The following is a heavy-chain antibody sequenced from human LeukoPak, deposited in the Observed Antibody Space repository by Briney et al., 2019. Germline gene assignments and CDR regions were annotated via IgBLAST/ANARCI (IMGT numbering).Heavy chain of an antibody. Sequence: SETLSLTCTVSGYSISSGYYWGWIRQPPGKGLEWIGSIYHSGSTYYSPSLKSRGTISVDTSKNQFSLRLDSVTAADTAVYHCARDSSGYLYFDYWGQGTLATVS. D-gene: IGHD3-22*01. CDR2: IYHSGST. CDR1: GYSISSGYY. J-gene: IGHJ4*02. CDR3: ARDSSGYLYFDY. V-gene: IGHV4-38-2*02.